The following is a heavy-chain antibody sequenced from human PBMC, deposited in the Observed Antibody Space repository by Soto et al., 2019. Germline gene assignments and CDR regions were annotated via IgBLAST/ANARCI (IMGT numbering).Heavy chain of an antibody. CDR2: IYYSGST. V-gene: IGHV4-59*01. CDR3: ARAGVDSFFDY. D-gene: IGHD3-9*01. CDR1: GDSISSYY. Sequence: QVQLQESGPGLVKPSETLSLTCTVSGDSISSYYWNWIRQPPGKGLEWIGYIYYSGSTNYNPSLKSRVTISVDKSKNQFSLQLSSVTAADTAVYYCARAGVDSFFDYWGQGSLVTVSS. J-gene: IGHJ4*02.